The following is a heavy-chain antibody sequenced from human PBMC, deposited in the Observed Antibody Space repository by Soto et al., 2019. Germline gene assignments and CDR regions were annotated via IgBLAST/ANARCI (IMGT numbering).Heavy chain of an antibody. CDR1: PDTLTSYY. D-gene: IGHD3-16*02. V-gene: IGHV1-46*01. Sequence: GSSAKVSCKAPPDTLTSYYIHLLRQAHRQWRELMGIINPNGGSTRFARTFQGRITMTPDTSTSTVYMELRSLRSEDTAVYYCARSSGGVFGIIIEGSNWLAPWGQGSMVTVSS. CDR3: ARSSGGVFGIIIEGSNWLAP. J-gene: IGHJ5*02. CDR2: INPNGGST.